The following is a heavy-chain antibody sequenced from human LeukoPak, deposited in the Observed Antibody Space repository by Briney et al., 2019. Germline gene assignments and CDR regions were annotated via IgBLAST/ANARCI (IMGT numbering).Heavy chain of an antibody. CDR1: GGSISRYY. V-gene: IGHV4-4*07. CDR2: IYTSGST. J-gene: IGHJ4*02. Sequence: PSETLSLTCTVSGGSISRYYWSWIRQPAGKGLEWIGRIYTSGSTNYNPSLKSRVTMSVDTSMSQFSLKLSSVTAADTAVYYCASGYYDSTGGRWGQGTLVTVSS. CDR3: ASGYYDSTGGR. D-gene: IGHD3-22*01.